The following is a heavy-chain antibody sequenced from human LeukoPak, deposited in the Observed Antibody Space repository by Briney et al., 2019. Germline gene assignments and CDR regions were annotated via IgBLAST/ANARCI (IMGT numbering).Heavy chain of an antibody. CDR1: GGSISCSSYY. D-gene: IGHD3-22*01. J-gene: IGHJ4*02. Sequence: SETLSLTCTVSGGSISCSSYYWGWIRQPPGKGLEWIGSIYYSGSTYYNPSLKSRVTISVDTSKNQFSLKLSSVTAADTAVYYCARSYYCDSSGYPYWGQGTLVTVSS. CDR2: IYYSGST. V-gene: IGHV4-39*01. CDR3: ARSYYCDSSGYPY.